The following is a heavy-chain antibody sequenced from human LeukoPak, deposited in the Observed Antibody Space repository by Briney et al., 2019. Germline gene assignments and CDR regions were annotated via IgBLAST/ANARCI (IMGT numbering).Heavy chain of an antibody. CDR1: GFTLSAYE. CDR2: SSTGGTTK. J-gene: IGHJ3*02. D-gene: IGHD5-12*01. CDR3: ARDRGSGYAPDSSAFDI. Sequence: GGSLLLSCAASGFTLSAYEMSWVRQAPGKGLEWVSYSSTGGTTKYYADSVRGRFTISRDNAKNLLYMQLNSLRAEDTAVYYCARDRGSGYAPDSSAFDIWGQGRTVTVSS. V-gene: IGHV3-48*03.